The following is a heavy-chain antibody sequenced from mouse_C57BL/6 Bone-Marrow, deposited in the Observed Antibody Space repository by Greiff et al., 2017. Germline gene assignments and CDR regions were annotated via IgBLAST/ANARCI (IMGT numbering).Heavy chain of an antibody. J-gene: IGHJ2*01. CDR1: GFNIQDDY. CDR3: TTNYGSDY. Sequence: EVKLQESGAELVRPGASVQLSCTASGFNIQDDYMLWVKQRPEQGLEWIGWIDPENGDTEYASKFQGEATITADTSSNTAYLQLSSLTSEGTAVYYCTTNYGSDYWGQGTTRT. CDR2: IDPENGDT. V-gene: IGHV14-4*01. D-gene: IGHD1-1*01.